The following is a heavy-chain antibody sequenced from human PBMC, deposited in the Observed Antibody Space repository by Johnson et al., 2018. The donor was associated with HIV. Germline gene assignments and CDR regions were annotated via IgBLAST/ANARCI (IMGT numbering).Heavy chain of an antibody. CDR1: GFTFSDYY. V-gene: IGHV3-11*04. CDR2: ITGSGGT. Sequence: QVQLVESGGGLVKPGGSLRLSCAASGFTFSDYYMSWIRQAPGKGLEWVSSITGSGGTYYADSVKGRFTISRDNSKNTLYVQMNSLRAEDTAVYYCARRSLVGQLGDDAFDIWGQGTMVTVSS. D-gene: IGHD6-6*01. J-gene: IGHJ3*02. CDR3: ARRSLVGQLGDDAFDI.